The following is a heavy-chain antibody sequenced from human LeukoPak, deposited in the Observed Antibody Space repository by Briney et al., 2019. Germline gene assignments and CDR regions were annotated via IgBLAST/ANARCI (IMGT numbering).Heavy chain of an antibody. CDR3: AREVGAPDYYYGMDV. J-gene: IGHJ6*02. V-gene: IGHV1-2*04. CDR2: INPNSGGT. CDR1: GYTFTSNY. D-gene: IGHD1-26*01. Sequence: ASVKVSCKASGYTFTSNYMHWVRQAPGQGLEWMGWINPNSGGTNYAQKFQGWVTMTRDTSISTAYMELSRLRSDDTAVYYCAREVGAPDYYYGMDVWGQGTTVTVSS.